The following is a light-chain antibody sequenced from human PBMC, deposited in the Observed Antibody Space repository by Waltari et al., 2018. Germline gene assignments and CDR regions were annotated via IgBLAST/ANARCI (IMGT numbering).Light chain of an antibody. CDR1: LSILHSSENKNQ. J-gene: IGKJ3*01. V-gene: IGKV4-1*01. CDR2: GAS. Sequence: DIVMTQSPDSLSVSLGERATINCKSSLSILHSSENKNQLGWYQQKSGQSPKLLIYGASTRESGVPDRVSGSGSGTEFTLTISSLQTEDVAVYYCQQYYSTPFTVGPGTKVDIK. CDR3: QQYYSTPFT.